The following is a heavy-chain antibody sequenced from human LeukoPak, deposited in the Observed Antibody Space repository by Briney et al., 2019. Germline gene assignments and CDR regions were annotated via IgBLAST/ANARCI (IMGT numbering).Heavy chain of an antibody. Sequence: PSQTLSLTCTVSGGSISSGSYYWSWIRQPAGTGLEWIGRIYTSGSTNYNPSLKSRVAISVDTSKNQFSLKLTSVTAADTAVYYCWRDGGGARIIEYWGQGTLVTVSS. D-gene: IGHD2-15*01. V-gene: IGHV4-61*02. CDR2: IYTSGST. CDR3: WRDGGGARIIEY. J-gene: IGHJ4*02. CDR1: GGSISSGSYY.